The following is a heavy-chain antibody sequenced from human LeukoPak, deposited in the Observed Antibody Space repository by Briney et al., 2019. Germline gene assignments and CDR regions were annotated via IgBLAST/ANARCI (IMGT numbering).Heavy chain of an antibody. CDR1: GFTFSSYA. D-gene: IGHD4-17*01. J-gene: IGHJ4*02. CDR2: ISGSGGST. Sequence: PGGSLRLSCAASGFTFSSYAMSWVRQAPGKGLEWVSAISGSGGSTYYADSVKGRFTISRDNSKNTLYLQMNSLRAEDTAVYYCAKVSTKPLSYGDYVWGQGTLVTVSS. V-gene: IGHV3-23*01. CDR3: AKVSTKPLSYGDYV.